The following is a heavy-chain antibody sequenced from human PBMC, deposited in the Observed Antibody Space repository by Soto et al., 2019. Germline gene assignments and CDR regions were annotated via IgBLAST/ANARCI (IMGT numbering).Heavy chain of an antibody. V-gene: IGHV3-48*02. J-gene: IGHJ6*02. CDR1: GFTFSSYS. CDR2: ISSSSSTI. D-gene: IGHD2-8*01. Sequence: GGSLRLSCAASGFTFSSYSMNWVRQAPGKGLEWVSYISSSSSTIYYADSVKGRFTISRDNAKNSLYLQMNSLRDEDTAVYYCAREMDCTNGVCTNKRGYYYYGMDVWGQGTTVTVSS. CDR3: AREMDCTNGVCTNKRGYYYYGMDV.